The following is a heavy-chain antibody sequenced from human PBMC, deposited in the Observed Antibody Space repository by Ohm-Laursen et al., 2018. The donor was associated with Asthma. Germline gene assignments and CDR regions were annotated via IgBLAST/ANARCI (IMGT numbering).Heavy chain of an antibody. D-gene: IGHD2-15*01. Sequence: SLRLSCAASGFTFSNYAMSWVRQAPGKGLEWVSGISGSGGSTYYADSVKGRFTISRDSSKNMLYLQMTSLRADDTAVYYCAKDSSEVVAADEYWGQGTLVTVSS. V-gene: IGHV3-23*01. CDR1: GFTFSNYA. J-gene: IGHJ4*02. CDR2: ISGSGGST. CDR3: AKDSSEVVAADEY.